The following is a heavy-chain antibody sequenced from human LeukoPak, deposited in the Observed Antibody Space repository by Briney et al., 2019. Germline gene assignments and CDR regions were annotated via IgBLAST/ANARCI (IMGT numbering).Heavy chain of an antibody. V-gene: IGHV1-18*01. CDR2: ISAYNGNT. J-gene: IGHJ4*02. Sequence: GASVKVSCKASGYTFTSYGISWVRQAPGQGLEWMRWISAYNGNTNYAQKLQGRVTMTTDTSTSTAYMELRSLRSDDTAVYYCARDLAPLVYRKYYFDYWGQGTLVTVSS. CDR1: GYTFTSYG. CDR3: ARDLAPLVYRKYYFDY. D-gene: IGHD1-26*01.